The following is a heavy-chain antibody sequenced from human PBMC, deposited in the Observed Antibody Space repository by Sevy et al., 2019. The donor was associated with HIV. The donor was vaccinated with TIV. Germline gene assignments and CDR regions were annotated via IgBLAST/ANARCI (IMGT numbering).Heavy chain of an antibody. Sequence: SETLSLTCAVYGGSFSGYYWSWIRQPPGKGLEWIGEINHSGSTNYNPSLKSRVTISVDRSKNQFSLKLSSVTAADTAVYYCARGWGCSGGSCQAFYYYYMDVWGKGTTVTVSS. CDR1: GGSFSGYY. V-gene: IGHV4-34*01. CDR3: ARGWGCSGGSCQAFYYYYMDV. CDR2: INHSGST. D-gene: IGHD2-15*01. J-gene: IGHJ6*03.